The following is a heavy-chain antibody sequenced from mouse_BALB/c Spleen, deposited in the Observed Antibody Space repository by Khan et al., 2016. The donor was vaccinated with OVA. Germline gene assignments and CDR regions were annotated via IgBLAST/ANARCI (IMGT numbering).Heavy chain of an antibody. CDR1: GYTFTSYT. Sequence: VQLEEPGAELARPGASVKMSCKASGYTFTSYTIHWIKLRPGPGLEWIGFINPSNGYTNYNQKFKDKATLTADKSSTTVYMQLSSLTSDDSAVYNCVRDGAYHRNDGWFAYWGQGTLVTVSA. V-gene: IGHV1-4*01. CDR2: INPSNGYT. D-gene: IGHD2-14*01. CDR3: VRDGAYHRNDGWFAY. J-gene: IGHJ3*01.